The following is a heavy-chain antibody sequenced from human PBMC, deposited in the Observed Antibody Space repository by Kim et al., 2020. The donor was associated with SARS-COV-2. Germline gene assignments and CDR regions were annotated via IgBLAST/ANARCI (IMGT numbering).Heavy chain of an antibody. CDR2: INHSGST. CDR1: GGSFSGYY. V-gene: IGHV4-34*01. J-gene: IGHJ6*02. CDR3: ARESRYSSSSSSYYYYGMDV. Sequence: SETLSLTCAVYGGSFSGYYWSWIRQPPGKGLEWIGEINHSGSTNYNPSLKSRVTISVDTPKNQFSLKLSSVTAADTAVYYCARESRYSSSSSSYYYYGMDVWGQGTTVTVSS. D-gene: IGHD6-6*01.